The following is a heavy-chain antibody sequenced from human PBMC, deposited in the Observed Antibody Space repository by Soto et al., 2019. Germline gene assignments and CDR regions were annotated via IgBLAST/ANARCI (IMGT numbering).Heavy chain of an antibody. V-gene: IGHV4-61*01. CDR3: ARDAAGHDY. Sequence: PSETLSLTCTVSGGSVSSGSYYWRWIRHPPGKGLEWIGYIYYSGSTNYNPSLKSRVTISVDTSKNQFSLKLSSVTAADTAVYYCARDAAGHDYWGQGTLVTVSS. D-gene: IGHD6-13*01. CDR1: GGSVSSGSYY. J-gene: IGHJ4*02. CDR2: IYYSGST.